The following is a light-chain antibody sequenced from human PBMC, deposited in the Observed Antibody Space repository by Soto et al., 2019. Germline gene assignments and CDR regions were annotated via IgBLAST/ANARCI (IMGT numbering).Light chain of an antibody. CDR2: DAS. Sequence: DIQMTQSPSTLSASVGDRVTITCRASQIIGSSLAWYQQKPAKAPKLLIYDASTLQSGVPSRFSGSESGTEFTLTISSLQPDDSATYYCQQYYSYPYTFGQGTKLEIK. CDR1: QIIGSS. J-gene: IGKJ2*01. V-gene: IGKV1-5*01. CDR3: QQYYSYPYT.